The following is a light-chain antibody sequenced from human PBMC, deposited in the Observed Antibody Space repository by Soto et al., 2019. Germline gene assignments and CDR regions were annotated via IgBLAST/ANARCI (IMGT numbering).Light chain of an antibody. Sequence: DIQMTQSPSSLSASVGDRVTITCRASQDISVYLAWYQQKPGKVPKLLIYSASTLQSGVPSRFSGSGSGTDFTLSITKLQPEDVATYYGQKVNYARLTCGQGTRLEIK. CDR2: SAS. CDR3: QKVNYARLT. V-gene: IGKV1-27*01. J-gene: IGKJ5*01. CDR1: QDISVY.